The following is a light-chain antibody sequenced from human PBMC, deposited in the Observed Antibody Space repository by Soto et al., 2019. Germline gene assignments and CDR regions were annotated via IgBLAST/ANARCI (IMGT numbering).Light chain of an antibody. V-gene: IGKV3-15*01. CDR3: QQYNKWRT. Sequence: IVMTQSPVTLSVSPGEGATLSCRASQNIRNKFAWYQQQPAHAPRLLIYDASTSATGVPARFSSSGSATYSTITISSLLSEDFVFYYCQQYNKWRTFGQGAKVEIK. J-gene: IGKJ1*01. CDR2: DAS. CDR1: QNIRNK.